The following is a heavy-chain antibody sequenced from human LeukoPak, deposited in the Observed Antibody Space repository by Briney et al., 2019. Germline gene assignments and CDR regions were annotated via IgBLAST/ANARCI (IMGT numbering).Heavy chain of an antibody. CDR1: GYTFTGYY. CDR2: INPNSGGT. D-gene: IGHD5-12*01. Sequence: ASVKASCKASGYTFTGYYMHWVRQAPGQGLEWMGWINPNSGGTNYAQKFQGRVTMTRDTSISTAYMELSRPRSDDTAVYYCARAPGYSGYDTLFDYWGQGTLVTVSS. V-gene: IGHV1-2*02. J-gene: IGHJ4*02. CDR3: ARAPGYSGYDTLFDY.